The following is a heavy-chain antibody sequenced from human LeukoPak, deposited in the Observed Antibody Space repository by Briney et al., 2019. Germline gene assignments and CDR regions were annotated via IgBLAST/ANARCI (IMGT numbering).Heavy chain of an antibody. CDR1: GFTFSSYE. CDR2: IPSGGSTI. V-gene: IGHV3-48*03. D-gene: IGHD1-14*01. Sequence: GGSLRLSCAASGFTFSSYEMNWVRQAPGKGLEWVSYIPSGGSTIFYADSVKGRFTISRDNAKNSLYLQMNSLRADDAAVYYCARSGTTSLFDYWGQGTLVTVSS. CDR3: ARSGTTSLFDY. J-gene: IGHJ4*02.